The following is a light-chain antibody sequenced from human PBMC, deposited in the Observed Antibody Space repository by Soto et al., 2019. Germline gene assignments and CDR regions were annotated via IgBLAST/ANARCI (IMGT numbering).Light chain of an antibody. CDR3: QQYNNWPPT. J-gene: IGKJ1*01. V-gene: IGKV3-15*01. Sequence: EIVMTQSPATLSVSPGERATLSCRASQSVSSNLAWYQQNPGQAPRFLIYGASTRATGIPARFSGSGSGTEFTLTISSLQSEDFAVYYCQQYNNWPPTFGQGTKVEIK. CDR2: GAS. CDR1: QSVSSN.